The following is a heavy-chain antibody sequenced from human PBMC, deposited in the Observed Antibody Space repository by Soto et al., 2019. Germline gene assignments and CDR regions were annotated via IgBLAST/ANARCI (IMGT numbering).Heavy chain of an antibody. Sequence: SETLSLTCAVYGGSFSGSSWNWIRQSPGKGLEWIGEIGHSGSTNYNPSLKSRVTISVDTSKNQFSLKLSSVTVADTAVYYCARLSGSYYFDSWGQGTLVTVSS. J-gene: IGHJ4*02. CDR2: IGHSGST. CDR3: ARLSGSYYFDS. CDR1: GGSFSGSS. V-gene: IGHV4-34*01. D-gene: IGHD1-26*01.